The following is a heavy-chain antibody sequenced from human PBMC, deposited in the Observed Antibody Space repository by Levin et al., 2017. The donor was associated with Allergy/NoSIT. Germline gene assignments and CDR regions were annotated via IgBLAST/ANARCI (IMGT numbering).Heavy chain of an antibody. CDR2: ISYDGNTK. J-gene: IGHJ5*02. CDR3: TREAYTSSWYH. CDR1: GFTFSTYA. D-gene: IGHD6-13*01. V-gene: IGHV3-30-3*01. Sequence: HPGGSLRLSCAASGFTFSTYAMHWVRQAPGKGLEWVAFISYDGNTKYNVGFVKGRFTISRDNSKNTVYLQMNSLRTEDTAIYYCTREAYTSSWYHWGQGTLVTVSS.